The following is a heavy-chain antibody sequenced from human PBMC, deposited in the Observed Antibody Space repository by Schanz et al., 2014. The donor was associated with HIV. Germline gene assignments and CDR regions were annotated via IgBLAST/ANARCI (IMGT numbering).Heavy chain of an antibody. CDR1: GFTFSRFW. Sequence: EVQLVDSGGGLVQPGGSLRLSCAASGFTFSRFWMSWVRQAPGMGLEWVANMNQDGSEKYYVDSVKGRFTISRDNAKNLLYLQMNSLRADDTAIYFCARERVGAIDCWGQGTLVTVSS. CDR3: ARERVGAIDC. D-gene: IGHD1-26*01. J-gene: IGHJ4*02. V-gene: IGHV3-7*01. CDR2: MNQDGSEK.